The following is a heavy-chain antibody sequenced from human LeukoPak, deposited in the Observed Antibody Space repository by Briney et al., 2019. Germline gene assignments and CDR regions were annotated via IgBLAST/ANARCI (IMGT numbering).Heavy chain of an antibody. CDR3: AKQDGIIVGATMGV. V-gene: IGHV3-23*01. Sequence: QAAGSLRFSCAASGFTFCSYAMSWLRQAPGQGLEWVTAISGSGGSTYYADSVKGRFTISRDNSKNTLYLQMNSLIAEDTAIYYLAKQDGIIVGATMGVWGQGTLVTVSS. D-gene: IGHD1-26*01. J-gene: IGHJ4*02. CDR1: GFTFCSYA. CDR2: ISGSGGST.